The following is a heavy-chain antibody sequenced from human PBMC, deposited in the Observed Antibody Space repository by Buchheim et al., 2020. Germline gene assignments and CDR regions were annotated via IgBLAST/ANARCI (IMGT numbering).Heavy chain of an antibody. CDR3: ASAGNAAPFDY. V-gene: IGHV3-33*01. Sequence: QVQLVESGGGVVQPRRSLRLSCAASGFDFSTYGMHWVRQAPGKGLEWLAIIWFDGSQQYYADSVKGRFTISRDNSKNTLYLQMTSLRAEVTAMYYCASAGNAAPFDYWGQGTL. D-gene: IGHD1-1*01. J-gene: IGHJ4*02. CDR1: GFDFSTYG. CDR2: IWFDGSQQ.